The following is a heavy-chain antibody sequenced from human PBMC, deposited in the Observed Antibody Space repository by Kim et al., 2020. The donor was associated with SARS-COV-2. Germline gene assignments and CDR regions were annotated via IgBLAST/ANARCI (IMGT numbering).Heavy chain of an antibody. Sequence: GGSLRLSCAASGFTFSSYAMSWVRQAPGKGLEWVSAISGSGGSTYYADSVKGRFTISRDNSKNTLYLQMNSLRAEDTAVYYCAKDVGWPSLDTFSIFDYWGQGTLVTVSS. CDR3: AKDVGWPSLDTFSIFDY. D-gene: IGHD5-18*01. V-gene: IGHV3-23*01. CDR1: GFTFSSYA. J-gene: IGHJ4*02. CDR2: ISGSGGST.